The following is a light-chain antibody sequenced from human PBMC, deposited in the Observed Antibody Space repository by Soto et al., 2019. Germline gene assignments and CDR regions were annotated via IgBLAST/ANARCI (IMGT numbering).Light chain of an antibody. Sequence: QSALTQPASVSGSPGQSITISCTGTSSDVGGYNYVSWYQQHPGKAPKLMIYDVSNRPSGVSNRFSGSNSGNTASLTISGLQAGDEADYYCSSYTSSSTLYVFGTGTKLTVL. CDR1: SSDVGGYNY. J-gene: IGLJ1*01. CDR2: DVS. CDR3: SSYTSSSTLYV. V-gene: IGLV2-14*01.